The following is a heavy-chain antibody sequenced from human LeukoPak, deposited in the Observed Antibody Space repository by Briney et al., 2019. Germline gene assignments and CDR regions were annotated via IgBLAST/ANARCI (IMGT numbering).Heavy chain of an antibody. CDR1: GFTFSSNW. V-gene: IGHV3-74*01. CDR3: VKALGAPHHD. D-gene: IGHD3-16*01. Sequence: PGGCLRLSCAASGFTFSSNWMHWVRQAPRKGLVWVSRINPDGSTTDYADSVKGRFTISRDNAKNTLFLQMNSLRAEDTAVYYCVKALGAPHHDWGRGTLVSVSS. J-gene: IGHJ4*02. CDR2: INPDGSTT.